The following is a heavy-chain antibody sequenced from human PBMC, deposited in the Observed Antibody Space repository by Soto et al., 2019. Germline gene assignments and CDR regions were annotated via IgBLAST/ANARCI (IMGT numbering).Heavy chain of an antibody. D-gene: IGHD2-21*02. CDR2: SYYSGST. CDR3: ASLTSSHIANNYYWYIHV. Sequence: QVQLQESGPGLVKPSETLSLTCTVSGGSINNYYWSWIRQPPGKGLEWIGYSYYSGSTNYNPSPNSRVTISVDTSKTQFSLKLSSMTGADTAVYYCASLTSSHIANNYYWYIHVWGKGSTVIVSS. CDR1: GGSINNYY. J-gene: IGHJ6*03. V-gene: IGHV4-59*08.